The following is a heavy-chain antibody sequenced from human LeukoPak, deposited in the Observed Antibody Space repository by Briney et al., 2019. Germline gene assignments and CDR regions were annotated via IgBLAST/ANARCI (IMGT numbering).Heavy chain of an antibody. CDR2: ISSSNSYT. J-gene: IGHJ6*02. Sequence: GGSLRLSCAASGFTFSDYYMSWIRQAPGKGLGWVSYISSSNSYTNYADSVKGRFTISRDNAKNSLYLQMNSLRAEDTAVYYCAREGSTVLDFYYYGMDVWGQGTTVTVSS. D-gene: IGHD3-10*01. V-gene: IGHV3-11*05. CDR3: AREGSTVLDFYYYGMDV. CDR1: GFTFSDYY.